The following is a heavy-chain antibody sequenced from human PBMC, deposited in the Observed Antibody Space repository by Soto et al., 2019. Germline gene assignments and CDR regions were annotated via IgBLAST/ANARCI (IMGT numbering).Heavy chain of an antibody. D-gene: IGHD1-1*01. Sequence: ASVKVSCKASGYTFTGLYMHWVRRAPGQGLEWMGWINPNSGDTNYVQKFQGRVTMTRDTSISTAYMELSRLRSDDTAVYYCAVQEHAFDIWGQGTMVTVSS. CDR3: AVQEHAFDI. CDR2: INPNSGDT. V-gene: IGHV1-2*02. J-gene: IGHJ3*02. CDR1: GYTFTGLY.